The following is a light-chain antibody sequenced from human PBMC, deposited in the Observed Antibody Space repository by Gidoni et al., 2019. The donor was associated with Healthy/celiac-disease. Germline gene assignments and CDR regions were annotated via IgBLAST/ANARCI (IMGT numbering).Light chain of an antibody. CDR1: SSDVGGYNY. J-gene: IGLJ2*01. V-gene: IGLV2-11*01. CDR2: DVS. CDR3: CSYAGSYVV. Sequence: QPALTQPRPGSGSPGQSVTISCTGTSSDVGGYNYVPEYQQHPGKAPKLMIYDVSKRPSGVPVRFSGSKSGNTASLTISGLQAEDEADYYCCSYAGSYVVFGGGTKLTVL.